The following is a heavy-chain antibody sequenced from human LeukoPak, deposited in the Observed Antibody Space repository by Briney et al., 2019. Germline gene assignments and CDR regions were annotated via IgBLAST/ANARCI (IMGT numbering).Heavy chain of an antibody. CDR2: INHGGST. V-gene: IGHV4-34*01. CDR3: ARGRGGSGSRLAVGGCYYYGMDV. D-gene: IGHD2-15*01. Sequence: PSETLSLTCAVYGVSFSGYYWSWVRQPPGKGLEWIGEINHGGSTNYNPSLNSRATISVGTSNNQFSLKLSSLPAAATAVYYCARGRGGSGSRLAVGGCYYYGMDVWGQGTTVTVSS. J-gene: IGHJ6*02. CDR1: GVSFSGYY.